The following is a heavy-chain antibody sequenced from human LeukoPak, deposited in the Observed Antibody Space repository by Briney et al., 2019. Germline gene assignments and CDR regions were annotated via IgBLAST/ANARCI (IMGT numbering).Heavy chain of an antibody. CDR1: GFTFSNAW. V-gene: IGHV3-15*01. D-gene: IGHD6-13*01. CDR3: TTKYSSNWLYYFDY. Sequence: PGGSLRLSCAASGFTFSNAWMSWVRQAPGKGLEWVGRIKSKTDGGTTDYAAPVKGRFTISRDDSKNTLYLQMNSLKTEDTAVYYCTTKYSSNWLYYFDYWGQGTLVTVSS. CDR2: IKSKTDGGTT. J-gene: IGHJ4*02.